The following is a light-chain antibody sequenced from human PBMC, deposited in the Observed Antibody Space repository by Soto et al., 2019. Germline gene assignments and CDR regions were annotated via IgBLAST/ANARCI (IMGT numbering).Light chain of an antibody. CDR1: TSNIGSNY. J-gene: IGLJ1*01. Sequence: QSVLTQPPSVSAAPGQKVTISCSGSTSNIGSNYVDWYQHLPGTAPTLLIYYNNKRYPGLPDRFSGSTSGTSATLDITGLPTGDDADYYCGNCDSSLSAAHYAFGTGTKLTVL. CDR3: GNCDSSLSAAHYA. CDR2: YNN. V-gene: IGLV1-51*01.